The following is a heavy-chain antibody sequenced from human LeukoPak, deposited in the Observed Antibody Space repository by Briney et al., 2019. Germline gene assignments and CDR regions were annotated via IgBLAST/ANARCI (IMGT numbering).Heavy chain of an antibody. Sequence: GGSLRLSCAASGFTFSSYAMSWVRQAPGKGLEWDSAISGSGGSTYYADSVKGRFTISRDNSKNTLYLQMNSLRAEDTAVYYCAKDRPTGYSSGWYYFDYWGQGTLVTVSS. D-gene: IGHD6-19*01. J-gene: IGHJ4*02. CDR1: GFTFSSYA. CDR2: ISGSGGST. V-gene: IGHV3-23*01. CDR3: AKDRPTGYSSGWYYFDY.